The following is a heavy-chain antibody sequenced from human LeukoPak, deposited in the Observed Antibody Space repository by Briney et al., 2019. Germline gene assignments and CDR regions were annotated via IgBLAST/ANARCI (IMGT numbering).Heavy chain of an antibody. V-gene: IGHV3-7*01. CDR1: GFSFSRYW. CDR3: ARLKDDVTNFDY. J-gene: IGHJ4*02. Sequence: GGSLRLSCAGSGFSFSRYWMAWVRQAPGKGLEWVASINQDVSRIHYVDSVKGRFTISRDNAKSSLFLQMTSLRVEDTAVYYCARLKDDVTNFDYWGQGTLVTVSS. CDR2: INQDVSRI. D-gene: IGHD2-8*01.